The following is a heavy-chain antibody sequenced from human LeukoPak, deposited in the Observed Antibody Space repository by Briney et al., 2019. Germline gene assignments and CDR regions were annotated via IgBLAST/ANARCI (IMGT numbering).Heavy chain of an antibody. Sequence: GASVKVSCKASGYSFTGYYMHWVRQAPGQGLEWMGWINPNSGGTNYAQKFQGRVTMTRDTSISTAYMELSRLRSDDTAVYYCARDWVAVEPAFDIWGQGTMVTVSS. CDR3: ARDWVAVEPAFDI. CDR2: INPNSGGT. CDR1: GYSFTGYY. J-gene: IGHJ3*02. V-gene: IGHV1-2*02. D-gene: IGHD6-19*01.